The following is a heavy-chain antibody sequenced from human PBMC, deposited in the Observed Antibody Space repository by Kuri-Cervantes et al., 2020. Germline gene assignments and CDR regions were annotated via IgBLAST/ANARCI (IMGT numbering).Heavy chain of an antibody. CDR2: IFSNDEK. J-gene: IGHJ4*02. D-gene: IGHD3-3*01. V-gene: IGHV2-26*01. CDR3: ARARGVFDY. Sequence: SGPTLVKPTQTLTLTCTFSGFSLSTSGVRVSRIRQPPGKALEWLAHIFSNDEKSYSTSLKSRLTISKDTSKSQVVLTMTNMDPVDTATYYCARARGVFDYWGQGTLVTVSS. CDR1: GFSLSTSGVR.